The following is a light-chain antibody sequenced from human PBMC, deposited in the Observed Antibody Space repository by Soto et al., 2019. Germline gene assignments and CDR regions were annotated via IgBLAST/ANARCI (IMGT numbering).Light chain of an antibody. CDR1: SSDVGGYSY. V-gene: IGLV2-14*03. CDR3: SSYTTSSTLPYV. CDR2: DVS. Sequence: QSALTQPASVSGSPGQSITISCTGTSSDVGGYSYVSWYQHHPGKAPKLMISDVSNRPSGISNRFSSSKSGNTASLTISGLQAEDEADYYCSSYTTSSTLPYVFGTGTKVTVL. J-gene: IGLJ1*01.